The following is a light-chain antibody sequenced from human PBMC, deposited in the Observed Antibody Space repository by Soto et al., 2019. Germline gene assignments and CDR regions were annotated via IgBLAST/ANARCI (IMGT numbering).Light chain of an antibody. Sequence: QPVLTQPPSVSGAPGQRVTISCTGSSSNIGAGYDVHWYQQVPGAAPKLLIYRNNNRPSGVPDRFSGSKSGTSASLAITGLQAEDEADYYCQSCDSSLSGSGVFGTGTKVTVL. J-gene: IGLJ1*01. CDR1: SSNIGAGYD. V-gene: IGLV1-40*01. CDR3: QSCDSSLSGSGV. CDR2: RNN.